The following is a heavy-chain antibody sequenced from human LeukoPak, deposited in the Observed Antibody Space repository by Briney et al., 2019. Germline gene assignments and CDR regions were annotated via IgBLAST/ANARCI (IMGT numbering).Heavy chain of an antibody. D-gene: IGHD6-19*01. CDR3: ATDSRIAVAVF. J-gene: IGHJ4*02. V-gene: IGHV3-21*01. CDR2: ISSRSTYI. CDR1: GFTFSSYA. Sequence: GGSLRLSCAASGFTFSSYAMSWVRQAPGKGLEWVSSISSRSTYIYYADSVKGRFTISRDNSMNSLFLHMNGLRAEDTAVYYCATDSRIAVAVFWGPGTLVTVSS.